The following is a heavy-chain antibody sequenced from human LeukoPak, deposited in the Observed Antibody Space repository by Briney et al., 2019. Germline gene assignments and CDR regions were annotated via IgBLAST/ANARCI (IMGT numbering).Heavy chain of an antibody. CDR1: GGSLSGYY. Sequence: SETLSLTCAVYGGSLSGYYWSWIRQPPGKGLEWIGEINHSGTTNYNPSLKSRVTISLDTSKNQFFLKLSSVTAADTAVHYCERQRVSIFGVVQNWFDPWGQGTLVTVSS. J-gene: IGHJ5*02. CDR2: INHSGTT. V-gene: IGHV4-34*01. D-gene: IGHD3-3*01. CDR3: ERQRVSIFGVVQNWFDP.